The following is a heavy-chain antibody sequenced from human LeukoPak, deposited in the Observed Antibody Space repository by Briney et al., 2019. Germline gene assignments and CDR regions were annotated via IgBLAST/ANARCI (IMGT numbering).Heavy chain of an antibody. J-gene: IGHJ6*02. D-gene: IGHD3-3*01. CDR3: ARDVLRFLEWLPLYYYYGMDV. CDR1: GYTFTSYG. V-gene: IGHV1-8*02. Sequence: ASVKVSCKASGYTFTSYGISWVRQAPGQGLEWMGWMNPNSGNTGYAQKFQGRVTMTRNTSISTAYMELSSLRSEDTAVYYCARDVLRFLEWLPLYYYYGMDVWGQGTTVTVSS. CDR2: MNPNSGNT.